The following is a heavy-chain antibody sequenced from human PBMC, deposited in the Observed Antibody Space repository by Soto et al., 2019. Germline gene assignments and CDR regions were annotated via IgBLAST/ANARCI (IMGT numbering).Heavy chain of an antibody. J-gene: IGHJ3*02. Sequence: GGSLRLSCAASGFTFSSYGMHWVRQAPGKGLEWVAVIWYDGSNKYYADSVKGRFTISRDNSKNTLYLQMNSLRAEDTAVYYCARWGVYSSSSVTHDAFDIWGQGTMVTVSS. CDR2: IWYDGSNK. CDR1: GFTFSSYG. D-gene: IGHD6-6*01. V-gene: IGHV3-33*01. CDR3: ARWGVYSSSSVTHDAFDI.